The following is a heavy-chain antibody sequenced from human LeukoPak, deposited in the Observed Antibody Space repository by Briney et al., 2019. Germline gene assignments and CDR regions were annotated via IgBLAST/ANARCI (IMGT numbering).Heavy chain of an antibody. CDR3: ARDGLGYSSYSA. J-gene: IGHJ5*02. V-gene: IGHV3-21*01. Sequence: GGSLRLSCAAYGFTFSSYSMNWVRQAPGKGLEWVSFISTSSSYIYYADSVKGRFTISRDNAKNSLYLEMNSLRAEDTAVYYCARDGLGYSSYSAWGQGTLVTVSS. CDR2: ISTSSSYI. D-gene: IGHD6-13*01. CDR1: GFTFSSYS.